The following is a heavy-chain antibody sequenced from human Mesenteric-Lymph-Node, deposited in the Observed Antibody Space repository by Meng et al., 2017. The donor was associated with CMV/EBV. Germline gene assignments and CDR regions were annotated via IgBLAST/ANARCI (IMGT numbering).Heavy chain of an antibody. CDR1: GGSISSSSYY. CDR2: IYSGGST. Sequence: ETLSLTCTVSGGSISSSSYYWGWIRQPPGKGLEWVSVIYSGGSTYYADSVKGRFTISRDNSKNTLYLQMNSLRVEDTAVYYCARGFWGEWSGYFDYWGQGTLVTVSS. CDR3: ARGFWGEWSGYFDY. V-gene: IGHV3-53*01. D-gene: IGHD3-16*01. J-gene: IGHJ4*02.